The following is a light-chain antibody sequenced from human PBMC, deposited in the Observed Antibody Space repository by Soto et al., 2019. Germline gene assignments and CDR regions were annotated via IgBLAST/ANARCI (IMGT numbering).Light chain of an antibody. CDR2: DVS. V-gene: IGLV2-14*01. Sequence: QSVLTQPASVSGPPGQSITISCTGTSSDVGGSNYVSWYQQPPGKSPKLMIYDVSDRTSGVSNRFSGSKSGNTASLTISGLQAEDEAAYYCSSYKSSSLYVFGTGTKVTVL. CDR1: SSDVGGSNY. J-gene: IGLJ1*01. CDR3: SSYKSSSLYV.